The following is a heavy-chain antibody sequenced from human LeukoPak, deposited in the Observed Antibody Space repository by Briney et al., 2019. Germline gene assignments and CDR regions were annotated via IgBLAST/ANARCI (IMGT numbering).Heavy chain of an antibody. Sequence: GASVKVSCKASGYTFTGYYMHWVRQAPGQGLEWMGWINPNSGGTNYAQKFQGRVTMTRDTSISTAYMELSRLRSDDTAVYYCARGSTPGDGYNYRSKYYFDYWGQGTLVTVSS. J-gene: IGHJ4*02. V-gene: IGHV1-2*02. CDR2: INPNSGGT. CDR1: GYTFTGYY. CDR3: ARGSTPGDGYNYRSKYYFDY. D-gene: IGHD5-24*01.